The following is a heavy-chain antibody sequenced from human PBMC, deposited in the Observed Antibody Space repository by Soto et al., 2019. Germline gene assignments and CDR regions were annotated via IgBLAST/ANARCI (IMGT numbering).Heavy chain of an antibody. D-gene: IGHD1-26*01. Sequence: SQTLSLTCAISGDSVSSNSAAWNWIRQSPSRGLEWLGRTYYRSKWYNDYAVSVKSRITINPDTSKNQFSLQLNSVTPEDTAVYYCARDHPPHEWELLRVRYYYYGMDVWGQGTTVTVSS. V-gene: IGHV6-1*01. CDR2: TYYRSKWYN. CDR3: ARDHPPHEWELLRVRYYYYGMDV. J-gene: IGHJ6*02. CDR1: GDSVSSNSAA.